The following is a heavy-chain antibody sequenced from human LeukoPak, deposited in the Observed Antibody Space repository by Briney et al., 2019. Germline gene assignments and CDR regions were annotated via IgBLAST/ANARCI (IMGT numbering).Heavy chain of an antibody. CDR2: MYYSGST. CDR3: ARGPYYYASGSFDY. V-gene: IGHV4-39*07. D-gene: IGHD3-10*01. J-gene: IGHJ4*02. Sequence: PSETLSLTCTVSGGSISSSSYYWGWIRQPPGKGLEWIGSMYYSGSTYYNPSLKSRVTISVDTSKNQFSLKVSSVTAADTAIYYCARGPYYYASGSFDYWGQGTLVTVSS. CDR1: GGSISSSSYY.